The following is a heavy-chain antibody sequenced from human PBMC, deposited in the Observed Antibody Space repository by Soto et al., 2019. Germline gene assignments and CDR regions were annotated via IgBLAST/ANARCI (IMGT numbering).Heavy chain of an antibody. J-gene: IGHJ3*01. Sequence: GGSLRLSCAASGFTFSSYAMSWVRQAPGKGLEWVSAISGSGGSTYYADSVKGRFTISRDNSKNTLYLQMNSLRAEDTAVYYCARSSWITMIVGDAFDFWGQGTMDPVSS. D-gene: IGHD3-22*01. CDR1: GFTFSSYA. CDR2: ISGSGGST. CDR3: ARSSWITMIVGDAFDF. V-gene: IGHV3-23*01.